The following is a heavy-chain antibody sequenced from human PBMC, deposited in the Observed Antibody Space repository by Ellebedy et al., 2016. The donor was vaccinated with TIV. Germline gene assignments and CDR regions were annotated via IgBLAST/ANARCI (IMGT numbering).Heavy chain of an antibody. D-gene: IGHD3-9*01. J-gene: IGHJ4*02. Sequence: GESLKISCAASGFTFSNYWMSWVRQAPGKGLEWVANIKQDGSEKYYVDSVKGRFTISRDNAKNTLYLQMNSLRAEDTAVYFCARDPRPYLRYGHYDCWGQGTLVTVSS. CDR3: ARDPRPYLRYGHYDC. V-gene: IGHV3-7*01. CDR1: GFTFSNYW. CDR2: IKQDGSEK.